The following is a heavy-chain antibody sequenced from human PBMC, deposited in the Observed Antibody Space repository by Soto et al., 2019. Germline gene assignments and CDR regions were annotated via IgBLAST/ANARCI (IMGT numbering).Heavy chain of an antibody. D-gene: IGHD3-22*01. CDR2: VSTNNADT. CDR1: GYHFTAYG. CDR3: ARELNTDSSAYYSFAY. Sequence: ASVKVSCKTSGYHFTAYGLAWLRPAPGQRPEWMGWVSTNNADTNYAEKFQGRVTMTTDKSTTTTYMELRSLRSDDTAVYYCARELNTDSSAYYSFAYWGQGTLVTVSS. J-gene: IGHJ4*02. V-gene: IGHV1-18*01.